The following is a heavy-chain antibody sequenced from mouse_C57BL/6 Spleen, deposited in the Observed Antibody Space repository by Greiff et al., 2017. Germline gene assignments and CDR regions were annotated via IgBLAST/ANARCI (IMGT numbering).Heavy chain of an antibody. J-gene: IGHJ1*03. Sequence: QVQLQQPGAELVKPGASVKLSCKASGYTFTSYWMHWVKQRPGQGLEWIGMIHPNSGSTNYNEKFKSKATLTVDKSSSTAYMQLSSLKAEDSAVYYCARRDGSSYWYFDVWGTGTTVTVSS. CDR2: IHPNSGST. V-gene: IGHV1-64*01. D-gene: IGHD1-1*01. CDR1: GYTFTSYW. CDR3: ARRDGSSYWYFDV.